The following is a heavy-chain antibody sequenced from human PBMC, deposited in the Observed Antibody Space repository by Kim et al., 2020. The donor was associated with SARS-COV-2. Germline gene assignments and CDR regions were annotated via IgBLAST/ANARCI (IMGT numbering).Heavy chain of an antibody. J-gene: IGHJ6*02. Sequence: GGSLRLSCAASGFTFSSYWMHWVRQAPGKGLVWVSRINSDGSSTSYADSVKGRFTISRDNAKNTLYLQMNSLRAEDTAVYYCARVWAENYYGSGSYYDYGMDVWGQGTTVTVSS. V-gene: IGHV3-74*01. CDR3: ARVWAENYYGSGSYYDYGMDV. CDR1: GFTFSSYW. D-gene: IGHD3-10*01. CDR2: INSDGSST.